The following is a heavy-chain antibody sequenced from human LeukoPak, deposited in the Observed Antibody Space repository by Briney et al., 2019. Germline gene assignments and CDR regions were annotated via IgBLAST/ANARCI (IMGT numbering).Heavy chain of an antibody. CDR3: ARELIAAATLGTYDY. Sequence: SETLSLTCTVSGGSINSGDYYWSWIRQPPGKGLEWIGYIYYSGSTYYNPSLQSRVTISVDTSKNQFSLKLSSVTAADTAVYYCARELIAAATLGTYDYWGQGTLVSVSS. CDR1: GGSINSGDYY. D-gene: IGHD6-13*01. J-gene: IGHJ4*02. CDR2: IYYSGST. V-gene: IGHV4-30-4*01.